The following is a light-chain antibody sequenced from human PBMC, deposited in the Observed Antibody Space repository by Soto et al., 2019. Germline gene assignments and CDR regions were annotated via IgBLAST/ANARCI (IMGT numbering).Light chain of an antibody. CDR2: AAS. CDR3: QQANSFPRT. J-gene: IGKJ1*01. V-gene: IGKV1D-12*01. Sequence: DTQMTQSPSSVSASVGDRVTITCRASQAISTWLAWYQQKPGKAPKLLIYAASNLQTGVPSRFSGSGSGTDFTLTISSLQPEDFATYYCQQANSFPRTFGQGTKVEIK. CDR1: QAISTW.